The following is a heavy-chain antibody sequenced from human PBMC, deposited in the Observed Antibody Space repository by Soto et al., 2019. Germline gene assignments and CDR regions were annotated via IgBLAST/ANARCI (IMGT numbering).Heavy chain of an antibody. CDR1: GYSISSGYY. Sequence: XATLSLPCAVSGYSISSGYYWCWIRQPPGKGLEWIGSIYHSGSTYYNPSLKSRVTISVDTSKNQFSLKLSSVTAADTAVYYCAGRYDSSGYLSTLDYWGQGTLVTVSS. V-gene: IGHV4-38-2*01. D-gene: IGHD3-22*01. CDR2: IYHSGST. J-gene: IGHJ4*02. CDR3: AGRYDSSGYLSTLDY.